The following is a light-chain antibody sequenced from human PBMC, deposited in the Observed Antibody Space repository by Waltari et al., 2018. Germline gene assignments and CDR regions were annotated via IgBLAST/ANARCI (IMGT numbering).Light chain of an antibody. Sequence: QSVLTQPPSVSGAPGPRVTISCPGSSSNIGAGYAVHWYQQLPGTAPQLLIYDNINRPSGVPDRFSGSRSGTSASLAITGLQAEDEAQYYCQSYDSSLSGSIFGGGTKLTVL. CDR1: SSNIGAGYA. CDR3: QSYDSSLSGSI. CDR2: DNI. V-gene: IGLV1-40*01. J-gene: IGLJ2*01.